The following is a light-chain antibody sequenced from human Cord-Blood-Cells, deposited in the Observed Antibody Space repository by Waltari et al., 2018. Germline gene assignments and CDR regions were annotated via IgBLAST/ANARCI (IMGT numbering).Light chain of an antibody. J-gene: IGLJ3*02. CDR2: YVS. CDR3: SSYTSSSTPWV. V-gene: IGLV2-14*03. CDR1: SSYVGGYNY. Sequence: QSALTQPASVSGSPGQSITISCTGTSSYVGGYNYVSWYQQHPGKTPKHMIYYVSNRPSGVSNRFSGSKSGNTASLTISGLQAEDEADYYCSSYTSSSTPWVFGGGTKLTVL.